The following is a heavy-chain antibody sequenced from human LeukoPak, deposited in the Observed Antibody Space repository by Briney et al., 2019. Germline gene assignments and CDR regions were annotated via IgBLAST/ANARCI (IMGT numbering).Heavy chain of an antibody. D-gene: IGHD6-19*01. CDR3: ARAVSGRFDY. CDR2: IHYSGST. J-gene: IGHJ4*02. Sequence: SETLSLTCAVYGGSFSGYYWGWIRQPPGKGLEWTGYIHYSGSTNYNPSLKSRVTISVDTSKNQFSLKLSSVTAADTAIYYCARAVSGRFDYWGQGTLVTVSS. V-gene: IGHV4-59*08. CDR1: GGSFSGYY.